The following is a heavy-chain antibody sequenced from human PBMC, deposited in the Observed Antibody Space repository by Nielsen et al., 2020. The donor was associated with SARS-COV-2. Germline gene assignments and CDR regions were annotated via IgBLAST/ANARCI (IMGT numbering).Heavy chain of an antibody. CDR3: ARTATVTTRQYFYYMDV. Sequence: GGSLRLSCAASGFPVSGNYMSWVRQAPGTGLEWVSVLNRGGSTYYADSVKGRFTISRDNSKNTLYLQMSSLRADDTAIYYCARTATVTTRQYFYYMDVWGKGTTVTVSS. J-gene: IGHJ6*03. D-gene: IGHD4-17*01. CDR1: GFPVSGNY. CDR2: LNRGGST. V-gene: IGHV3-53*01.